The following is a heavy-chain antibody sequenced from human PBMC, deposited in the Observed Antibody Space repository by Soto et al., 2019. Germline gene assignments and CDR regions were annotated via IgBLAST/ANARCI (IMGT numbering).Heavy chain of an antibody. CDR3: AAVWNWALDAFDI. V-gene: IGHV1-58*02. CDR2: IVVGSGNT. CDR1: GFTFTISA. Sequence: QMQLVQSGPEVKKPGTSVKVSCKASGFTFTISAMQWVRQARRQRLEWIGWIVVGSGNTNYAQKFQERVTITRDMSTSTAYMELSSLRSEDTAVYYCAAVWNWALDAFDIWGQGTMVTVSS. D-gene: IGHD1-7*01. J-gene: IGHJ3*02.